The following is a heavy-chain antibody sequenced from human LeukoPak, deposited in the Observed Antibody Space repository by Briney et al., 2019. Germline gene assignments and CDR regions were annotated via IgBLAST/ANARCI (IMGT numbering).Heavy chain of an antibody. V-gene: IGHV3-7*01. D-gene: IGHD3-3*01. Sequence: GGSLRLSCEASGFIFSNFWMSWVRQAPGKGLEWVANIKQDGSEKYYVDSVKGRFTISRDNAKNSLYLQMNSLRAEDTAVYYCAREAGLFTIFGVIDYWGQGTLVTVSS. J-gene: IGHJ4*02. CDR3: AREAGLFTIFGVIDY. CDR2: IKQDGSEK. CDR1: GFIFSNFW.